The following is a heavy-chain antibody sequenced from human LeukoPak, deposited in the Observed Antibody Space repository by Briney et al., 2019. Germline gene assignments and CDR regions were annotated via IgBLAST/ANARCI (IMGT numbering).Heavy chain of an antibody. CDR1: GGSFSGHY. CDR3: ARGKMVRGAYYYYYYYGMDV. V-gene: IGHV4-34*01. J-gene: IGHJ6*02. D-gene: IGHD3-10*01. Sequence: SETLSLTCAVYGGSFSGHYWSWIRQPPGKGLEWIGDINHSGGTNYNPSLKSRVTISVDTSKNQFSLKLSSVTAADTAVYYCARGKMVRGAYYYYYYYGMDVWGQGTTVTVSS. CDR2: INHSGGT.